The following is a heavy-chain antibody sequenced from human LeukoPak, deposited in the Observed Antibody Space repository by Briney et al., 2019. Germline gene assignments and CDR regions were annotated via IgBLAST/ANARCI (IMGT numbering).Heavy chain of an antibody. V-gene: IGHV4-39*01. J-gene: IGHJ5*02. CDR1: GGSISSSTYS. D-gene: IGHD3-10*01. CDR3: ARHRDASGSYYNWFDP. CDR2: IYYRGNT. Sequence: SETLSLTCTVSGGSISSSTYSWGWIRQPPGKALEWIATIYYRGNTYYNPSLKSRVSISVDTSKNQFSLKLSSVTAADTSVYYCARHRDASGSYYNWFDPWGQGTLVTVSS.